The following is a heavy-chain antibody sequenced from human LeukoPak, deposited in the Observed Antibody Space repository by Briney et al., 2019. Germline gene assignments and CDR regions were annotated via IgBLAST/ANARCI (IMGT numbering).Heavy chain of an antibody. Sequence: PAGSLRLSCAASGFIFSTDWMSWVRQAPGKGLEWVANIKQDGSEKYYVDSVKGRFTISRDNAKNSLYLQMNSLRAEDTAVYYCAREGYYKVDYWGQGTLVTVSS. CDR3: AREGYYKVDY. D-gene: IGHD2-8*01. J-gene: IGHJ4*02. V-gene: IGHV3-7*01. CDR2: IKQDGSEK. CDR1: GFIFSTDW.